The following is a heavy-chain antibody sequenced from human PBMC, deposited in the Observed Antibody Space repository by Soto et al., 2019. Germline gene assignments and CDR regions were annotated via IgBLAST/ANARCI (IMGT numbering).Heavy chain of an antibody. J-gene: IGHJ4*02. CDR3: APAKGHWFPRN. V-gene: IGHV1-18*04. Sequence: SVKLSCKGSGYTFTSYVISWGRQAPGQGLEWMGWISAYKGNTNYAQKLQGRVTMTTDTSTSTAYMELRSLRSDDTAVYYCAPAKGHWFPRNWGQGILVTVYS. CDR1: GYTFTSYV. CDR2: ISAYKGNT. D-gene: IGHD3-9*01.